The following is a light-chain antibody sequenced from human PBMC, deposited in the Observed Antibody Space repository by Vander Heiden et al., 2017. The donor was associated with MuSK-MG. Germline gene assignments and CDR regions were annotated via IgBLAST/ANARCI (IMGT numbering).Light chain of an antibody. CDR3: QQDDSFPLT. CDR2: WAS. V-gene: IGKV4-1*01. Sequence: DIVMTQSPDSLALSLGERATINCKSSQSVLYSSKNKNFLAWYQHKPGQSPKLLIYWASTRESGVPDRFSGSGSGTDFTLTISSLQAEDVAVYYCQQDDSFPLTFGGGTKVEIK. J-gene: IGKJ4*01. CDR1: QSVLYSSKNKNF.